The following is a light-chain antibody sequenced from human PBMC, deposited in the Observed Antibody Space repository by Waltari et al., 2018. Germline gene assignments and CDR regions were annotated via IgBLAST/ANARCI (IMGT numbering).Light chain of an antibody. J-gene: IGLJ2*01. CDR2: EGS. V-gene: IGLV2-23*03. Sequence: QSALTQPASVSGSPGQSITISCTGTSSELGGYKLVTCHQQPPGRSPKLLVYEGSKRPSGVSSRFSGAKSGNTASLTISGLQAEDEANYYCCSFASPNTVIFGGGTKLTVL. CDR1: SSELGGYKL. CDR3: CSFASPNTVI.